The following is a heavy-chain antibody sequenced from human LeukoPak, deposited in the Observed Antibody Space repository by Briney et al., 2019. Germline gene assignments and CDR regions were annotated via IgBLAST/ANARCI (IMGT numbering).Heavy chain of an antibody. V-gene: IGHV1-18*01. Sequence: GASVKVSCKASGYTFTSYGISWVRQSPGQGLEWMGWISAYNGNTNYAQKLQGRVTMTTDTSTSTAYMELRSLRSDDTAVYYCAREGFTVTTFSYAFDIWGQGTMVTVSS. CDR1: GYTFTSYG. CDR2: ISAYNGNT. J-gene: IGHJ3*02. CDR3: AREGFTVTTFSYAFDI. D-gene: IGHD4-17*01.